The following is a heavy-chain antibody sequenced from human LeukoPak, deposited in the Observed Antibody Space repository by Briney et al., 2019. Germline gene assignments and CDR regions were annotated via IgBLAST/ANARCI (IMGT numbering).Heavy chain of an antibody. CDR3: ASSPEWEHLLGI. D-gene: IGHD1-26*01. CDR2: ISAYNGNT. J-gene: IGHJ3*02. CDR1: GYTFTSYG. V-gene: IGHV1-18*01. Sequence: ASVKVSCKASGYTFTSYGISWVRQAPGQGLEWMGWISAYNGNTNYAQKLQGRVTMTTDTSTSTAYTELRSLRSDDTAVYYCASSPEWEHLLGIWGQGTMVTVSS.